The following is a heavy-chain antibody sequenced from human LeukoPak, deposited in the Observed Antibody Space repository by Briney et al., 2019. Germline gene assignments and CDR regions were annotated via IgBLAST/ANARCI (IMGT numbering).Heavy chain of an antibody. CDR2: IYYSGST. J-gene: IGHJ6*03. D-gene: IGHD4-17*01. CDR3: ARAGGDYQYYYYYYYMDV. CDR1: GGSISSGDYY. V-gene: IGHV4-30-4*08. Sequence: SETLSLTCTVSGGSISSGDYYWSWIRQPPGKGLEWIGYIYYSGSTYYNPSLKSRVTISVDTSKNQFSLKLSSVTAADTAVYYCARAGGDYQYYYYYYYMDVWGKGTTVTVSS.